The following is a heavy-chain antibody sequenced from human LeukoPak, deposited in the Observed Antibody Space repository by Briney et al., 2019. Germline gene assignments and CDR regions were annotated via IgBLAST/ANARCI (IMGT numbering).Heavy chain of an antibody. V-gene: IGHV7-4-1*02. CDR3: ARSSRELGGYAPWELMPPFDD. Sequence: ASVKVSCKASGYTFTSYAMNWVRQAPGQGLEWMGWINTNTGNPTYAQGFTGRFVFSLDTSVSTAYLQISSLKAEDTAVYYCARSSRELGGYAPWELMPPFDDWGQGTLVTVSS. CDR1: GYTFTSYA. CDR2: INTNTGNP. J-gene: IGHJ4*02. D-gene: IGHD1-7*01.